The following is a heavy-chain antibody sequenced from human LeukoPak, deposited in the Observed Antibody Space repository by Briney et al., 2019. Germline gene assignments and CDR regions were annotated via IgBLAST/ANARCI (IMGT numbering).Heavy chain of an antibody. CDR1: GFTVSSEY. J-gene: IGHJ6*03. D-gene: IGHD5-24*01. CDR2: IYSGGST. Sequence: PGGSLRLSCAASGFTVSSEYMNWVRQAPGKGLEWVAVIYSGGSTYYADSVKGRFTISRDNSKNTLYLQMNSLRAEGTAVYYCAKNRDGYYYYMDVWGKGTTVTISS. V-gene: IGHV3-53*01. CDR3: AKNRDGYYYYMDV.